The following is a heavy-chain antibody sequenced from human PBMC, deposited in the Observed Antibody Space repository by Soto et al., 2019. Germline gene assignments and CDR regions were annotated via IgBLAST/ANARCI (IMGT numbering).Heavy chain of an antibody. V-gene: IGHV3-74*01. CDR2: VDSAGSGT. CDR1: GITFSGFW. Sequence: VPLVESGGGSVQPGGSLRLSCVASGITFSGFWMHWVRQVPGKGLVWVARVDSAGSGTSYADSVKGRFTISRDNAKNTLSLRMDGLRVEDTAVYYCATVFEHWGQGIPVTVSS. J-gene: IGHJ4*02. CDR3: ATVFEH.